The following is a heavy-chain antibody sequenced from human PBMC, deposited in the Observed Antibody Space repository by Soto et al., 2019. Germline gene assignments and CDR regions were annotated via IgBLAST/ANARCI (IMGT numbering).Heavy chain of an antibody. CDR2: ISSNGTYR. J-gene: IGHJ4*02. D-gene: IGHD5-12*01. Sequence: DLVESGGGLLKPGGSLRLSCVASGFTFSSYSMDWVRQVPGKGLQWVSSISSNGTYRYYADSVKGRFTISRDNAKNSIYLQMNSLRAEDTAVYYCAREGPGRWLQLNYFDYWGQGTLVTVSS. V-gene: IGHV3-21*01. CDR1: GFTFSSYS. CDR3: AREGPGRWLQLNYFDY.